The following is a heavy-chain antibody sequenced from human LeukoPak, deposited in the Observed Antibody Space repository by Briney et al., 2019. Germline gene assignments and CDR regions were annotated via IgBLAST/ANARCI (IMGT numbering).Heavy chain of an antibody. J-gene: IGHJ4*02. CDR3: ARQSHYYDSSGYDY. CDR2: INPNSGGT. Sequence: ASVNVSCKASGYTFTGYYMHWVRQAPGQGLEWMGWINPNSGGTNYAQKFQGWVTMTRDTSISTAYMELSRLRSDDTAVYYCARQSHYYDSSGYDYWGQGTLVTVSS. V-gene: IGHV1-2*04. D-gene: IGHD3-22*01. CDR1: GYTFTGYY.